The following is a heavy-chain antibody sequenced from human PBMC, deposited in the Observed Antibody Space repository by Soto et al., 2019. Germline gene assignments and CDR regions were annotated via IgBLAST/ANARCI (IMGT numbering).Heavy chain of an antibody. CDR1: GFTFSIVG. D-gene: IGHD1-20*01. CDR2: VSPGGDVS. CDR3: VRRAITATTNWGAFDV. J-gene: IGHJ3*01. Sequence: PGGSLRLSGEASGFTFSIVGMSWVRQAPGKGLEWVSTVSPGGDVSHYTDSVKGRFTISRDNSRRTLHLQMDSLRAEDAAVYFCVRRAITATTNWGAFDVWGQGTVVTVSS. V-gene: IGHV3-23*01.